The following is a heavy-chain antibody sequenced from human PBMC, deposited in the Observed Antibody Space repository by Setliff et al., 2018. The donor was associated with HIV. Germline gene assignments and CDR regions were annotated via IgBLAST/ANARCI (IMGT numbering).Heavy chain of an antibody. D-gene: IGHD6-19*01. V-gene: IGHV3-23*01. CDR3: AKDHSSSGWPTFDY. J-gene: IGHJ4*02. CDR2: IKASGDAT. CDR1: GFTFSSYV. Sequence: GGSLRLSCAASGFTFSSYVMTWVRQAPGKGLEWVSTIKASGDATYYADSVKGRFTISRDNSRDTLYLVMTSLRAGDTAVYYCAKDHSSSGWPTFDYWGQGILVTVSS.